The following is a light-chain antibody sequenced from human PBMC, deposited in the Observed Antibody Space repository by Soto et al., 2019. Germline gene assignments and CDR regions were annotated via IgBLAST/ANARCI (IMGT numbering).Light chain of an antibody. CDR3: QQYGSSRT. V-gene: IGKV3-20*01. CDR2: GAS. CDR1: QSVSSSY. Sequence: VLTQSPGTLSLSPGERATLSCRASQSVSSSYLAWYQQKPGQAPRLLVYGASSRATGIPDRFSGSGSGTDFTLTISRLEPEDFAVYYCQQYGSSRTFGQGTKVDIK. J-gene: IGKJ1*01.